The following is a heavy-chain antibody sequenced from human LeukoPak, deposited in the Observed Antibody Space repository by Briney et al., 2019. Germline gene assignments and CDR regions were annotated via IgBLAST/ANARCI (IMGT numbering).Heavy chain of an antibody. Sequence: PSETLSLTCAVSGGSISSSNWWSWVRQPPGKGLEWIGEIYHSGSTNYNPSLKSRVTISVDTSKNQFSLKLSSVTAADTAVYYCARREWLLLFDYWGQGTLVTVSS. CDR1: GGSISSSNW. D-gene: IGHD3-22*01. CDR3: ARREWLLLFDY. J-gene: IGHJ4*02. CDR2: IYHSGST. V-gene: IGHV4-4*02.